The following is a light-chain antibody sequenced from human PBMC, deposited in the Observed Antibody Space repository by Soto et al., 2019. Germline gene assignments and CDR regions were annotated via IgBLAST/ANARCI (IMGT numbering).Light chain of an antibody. CDR3: SSYSGSDNFVV. CDR2: EVI. V-gene: IGLV2-8*01. Sequence: QSALTQPPSASGSPGQSVTISCAGTSSDVGGYNFVSWYQQHPGKVPKLMIYEVIKRPSGVPDRFSGSKSGNTASLTVSGLHAEDGADYYCSSYSGSDNFVVFGGGTKLTVL. CDR1: SSDVGGYNF. J-gene: IGLJ2*01.